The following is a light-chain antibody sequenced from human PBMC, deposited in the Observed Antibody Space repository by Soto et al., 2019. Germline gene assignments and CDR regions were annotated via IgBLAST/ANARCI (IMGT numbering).Light chain of an antibody. J-gene: IGKJ5*01. CDR3: QQRHMWPIT. CDR2: DAY. CDR1: QSFRGL. Sequence: DIVLTHSVVTLSFSPGQRATLSCRASQSFRGLLAWYQQKPGQAPRLLIYDAYNRATGIPPRFSGSGSGTDFTLTISSLEPEDSAVYYCQQRHMWPITFGQGTRLEI. V-gene: IGKV3-11*01.